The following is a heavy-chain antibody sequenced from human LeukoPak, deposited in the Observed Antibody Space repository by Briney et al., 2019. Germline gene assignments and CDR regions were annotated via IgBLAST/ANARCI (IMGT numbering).Heavy chain of an antibody. D-gene: IGHD4-23*01. J-gene: IGHJ4*02. CDR3: ARDIDYGGNSDLDY. CDR2: ISSSGSTI. Sequence: GGSLRLSCAASGFTFSSYEMNWVRQAPGKGLEWVSYISSSGSTICYADSVKGRFTISRDNAKNSLYLQMNCLRAEDTAVYYCARDIDYGGNSDLDYWGQGTLVTVSS. CDR1: GFTFSSYE. V-gene: IGHV3-48*03.